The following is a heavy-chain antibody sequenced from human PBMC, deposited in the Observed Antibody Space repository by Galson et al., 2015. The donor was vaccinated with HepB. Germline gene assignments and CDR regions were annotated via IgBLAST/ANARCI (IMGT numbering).Heavy chain of an antibody. Sequence: SLRLSCAASGFTFSTYGMHWVRQAPGKGLEWVAVIWYAGSDKYYADSVKGRFTISRDNYKNTLYLQMNSLRAEDTAVYYCVRELSYYDSPVCDYWGQGTLVTVSS. V-gene: IGHV3-33*01. J-gene: IGHJ4*02. D-gene: IGHD3-22*01. CDR2: IWYAGSDK. CDR1: GFTFSTYG. CDR3: VRELSYYDSPVCDY.